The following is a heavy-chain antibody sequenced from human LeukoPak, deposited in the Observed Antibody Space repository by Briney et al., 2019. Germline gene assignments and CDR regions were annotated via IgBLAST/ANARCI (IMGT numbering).Heavy chain of an antibody. D-gene: IGHD3-22*01. CDR1: GFTFSSYG. CDR2: IWYDGSNK. J-gene: IGHJ4*02. Sequence: GGSLRLSCAASGFTFSSYGMHWVRQAPGKGLEWVAVIWYDGSNKYYADSVKGRFTISRDNSKSTLYLQMNSLRAEDTAVYYCAREDSSGLPDYWGQGTLVTVSS. V-gene: IGHV3-33*08. CDR3: AREDSSGLPDY.